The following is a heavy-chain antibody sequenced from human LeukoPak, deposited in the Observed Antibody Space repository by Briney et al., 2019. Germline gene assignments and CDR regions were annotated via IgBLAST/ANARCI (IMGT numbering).Heavy chain of an antibody. CDR1: GFTFSSYW. J-gene: IGHJ4*02. CDR3: ARDAYYYDSSGSPLDY. V-gene: IGHV3-7*01. D-gene: IGHD3-22*01. Sequence: PGGSLRLSCAASGFTFSSYWMSWVRQAPGKGLEWVANIKQDGSEKYYVDSVKGRFTISRDNAKNSLYLQMNSLRAEDTAVYYCARDAYYYDSSGSPLDYWGQGTLVTVSS. CDR2: IKQDGSEK.